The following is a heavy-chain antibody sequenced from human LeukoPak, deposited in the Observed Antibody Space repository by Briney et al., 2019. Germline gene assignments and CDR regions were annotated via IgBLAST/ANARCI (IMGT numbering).Heavy chain of an antibody. Sequence: GGSLRLSCVASGFAFVSYGMHWVRQAPGKGLDWVAFIRYDGGLQYYADSMKGRFTISRDNSKNTLYLQMNSLRAEDTAVYYCAELGITMIGGVWGKGTTVTISS. CDR2: IRYDGGLQ. V-gene: IGHV3-30*02. J-gene: IGHJ6*04. D-gene: IGHD3-10*02. CDR3: AELGITMIGGV. CDR1: GFAFVSYG.